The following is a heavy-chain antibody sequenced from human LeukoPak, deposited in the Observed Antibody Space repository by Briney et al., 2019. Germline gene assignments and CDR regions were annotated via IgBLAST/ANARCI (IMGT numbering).Heavy chain of an antibody. D-gene: IGHD4-17*01. Sequence: SETLSLTCAVSGGSISSGGYSWSWIRQPPGKGLEWIGYIYHSGSTYYNPSLKSRVTISVDRSKNQFSLKLSSVTAADTAVYYCASVLNPTMTTVTKVGDYWGQGTLVTVSS. CDR3: ASVLNPTMTTVTKVGDY. V-gene: IGHV4-30-2*01. CDR2: IYHSGST. CDR1: GGSISSGGYS. J-gene: IGHJ4*02.